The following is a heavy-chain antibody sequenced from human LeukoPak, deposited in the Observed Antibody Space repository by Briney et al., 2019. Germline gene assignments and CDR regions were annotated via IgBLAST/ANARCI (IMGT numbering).Heavy chain of an antibody. CDR1: GYRFTSYW. Sequence: GESLKISFQGSGYRFTSYWIGWVRPMPGKGLEWMGIIYPGDSDTRYSPSFQGQVTISADKSISTAYLQWSSLKASDTAMYYCARLRPGTQEDYWGQGTLVTVSS. V-gene: IGHV5-51*01. CDR3: ARLRPGTQEDY. D-gene: IGHD1-1*01. CDR2: IYPGDSDT. J-gene: IGHJ4*02.